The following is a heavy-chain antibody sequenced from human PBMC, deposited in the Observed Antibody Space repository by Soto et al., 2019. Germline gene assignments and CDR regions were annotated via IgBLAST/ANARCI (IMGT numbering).Heavy chain of an antibody. D-gene: IGHD6-13*01. Sequence: GSLRHSCAASGCTFKSYSMNWVRQAPGKGLEWVSYISSSSRTIYYADSVQGRFTISRDNAKNSLYLQMNSLRDEDTAVYYCARDGEAAAGTQGYWGQGTLVTVSS. J-gene: IGHJ4*02. CDR3: ARDGEAAAGTQGY. CDR2: ISSSSRTI. V-gene: IGHV3-48*02. CDR1: GCTFKSYS.